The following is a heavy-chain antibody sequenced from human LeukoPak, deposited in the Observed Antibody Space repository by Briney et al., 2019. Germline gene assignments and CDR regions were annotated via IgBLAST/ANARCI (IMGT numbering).Heavy chain of an antibody. CDR3: ARSMDIVLMVYAPDFDY. CDR2: ISAYNGNT. J-gene: IGHJ4*02. V-gene: IGHV1-18*01. D-gene: IGHD2-8*01. Sequence: ASVKVSCKASGYTFTSYGISWVRQAPGQGLEWMGWISAYNGNTSYAQKLQGRVTMTTDTSTSTAYMELRSLRSDDTAVYYCARSMDIVLMVYAPDFDYWGQGTLVTVSS. CDR1: GYTFTSYG.